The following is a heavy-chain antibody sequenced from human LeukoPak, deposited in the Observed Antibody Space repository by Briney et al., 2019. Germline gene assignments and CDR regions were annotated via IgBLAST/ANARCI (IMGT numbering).Heavy chain of an antibody. CDR2: IMIGGDGK. CDR3: AREQGGNGYNS. CDR1: GFTFNNYA. Sequence: GGSPRLSCAGSGFTFNNYAMSWVRRAPRKGLEWVSTIMIGGDGKHYADSVQGRFTISRGNSKNTLYLQMNSLRAEDTAVYYCAREQGGNGYNSWGQGTLVTVSS. V-gene: IGHV3-23*01. J-gene: IGHJ5*01. D-gene: IGHD5-24*01.